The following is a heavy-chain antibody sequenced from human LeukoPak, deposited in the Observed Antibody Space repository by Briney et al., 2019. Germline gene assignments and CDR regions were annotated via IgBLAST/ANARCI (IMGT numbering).Heavy chain of an antibody. V-gene: IGHV3-23*01. CDR2: ISGSGAGT. CDR1: GFTVSSNY. J-gene: IGHJ3*02. D-gene: IGHD4-23*01. Sequence: GGSLRLSCAASGFTVSSNYMSWVRQAPGKGLDWVSSISGSGAGTYYADSVKGRFTISRDNSKNTLYVQMKSLGAEDTALYYCARVRGGNRGDAFDIWGQGTMVTVSS. CDR3: ARVRGGNRGDAFDI.